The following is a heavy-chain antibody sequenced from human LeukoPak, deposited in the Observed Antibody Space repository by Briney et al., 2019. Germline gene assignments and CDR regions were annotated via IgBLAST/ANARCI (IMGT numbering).Heavy chain of an antibody. CDR3: ARARAFYGDYPYYFDY. Sequence: ASVKVSCKASGYTFTSYDINWVRQATGQGPEWMGWMNPNSGNTGYAQKFQGRVTMTRNTSISTVYMEVSSLRSEDTAVYYCARARAFYGDYPYYFDYWGQGTLVTVSS. CDR2: MNPNSGNT. J-gene: IGHJ4*02. V-gene: IGHV1-8*01. D-gene: IGHD4-17*01. CDR1: GYTFTSYD.